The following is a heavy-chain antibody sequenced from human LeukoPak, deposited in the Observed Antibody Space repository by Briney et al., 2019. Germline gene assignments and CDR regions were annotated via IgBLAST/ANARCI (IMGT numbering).Heavy chain of an antibody. V-gene: IGHV3-64*05. J-gene: IGHJ4*02. Sequence: GGSLRLSCSASGFTFSSYVMHWVRQAPGKGLEYVSGISGDRANRYYADSVKGRFTISRDNSKNTLYVQMTSLRAEDTAVYYCVYQVQGVVKWGQGTLVT. CDR3: VYQVQGVVK. D-gene: IGHD3-3*01. CDR2: ISGDRANR. CDR1: GFTFSSYV.